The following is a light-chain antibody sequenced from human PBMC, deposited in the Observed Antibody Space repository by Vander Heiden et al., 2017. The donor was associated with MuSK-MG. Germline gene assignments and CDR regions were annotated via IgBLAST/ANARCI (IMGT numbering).Light chain of an antibody. J-gene: IGLJ3*02. V-gene: IGLV1-40*01. Sequence: QSVLTQPPSVSAAPGQRVTISCTGSSSNIGAGYDVHWYHQLPGTAPKLLIYGNSNRPSGVPDRFSGSKSGTSASLAITGLQAEDEADYYCQSYDSSLSGWVFGGGTKLTVL. CDR3: QSYDSSLSGWV. CDR1: SSNIGAGYD. CDR2: GNS.